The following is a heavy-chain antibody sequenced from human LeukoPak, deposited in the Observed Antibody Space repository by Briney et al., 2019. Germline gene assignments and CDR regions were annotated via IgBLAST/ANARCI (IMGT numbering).Heavy chain of an antibody. CDR1: GFTFSSFA. J-gene: IGHJ4*02. CDR3: ARRGYTSAWDF. V-gene: IGHV3-48*02. CDR2: VSAGSTTTI. D-gene: IGHD3-16*02. Sequence: GGSLRLSCAASGFTFSSFAMNWVRQAPGKGLEWLSYVSAGSTTTIYYADSVKGRFTIPRDNAKNSLYLQMHSLRDEDTAVYYCARRGYTSAWDFWGQGTLVTVSS.